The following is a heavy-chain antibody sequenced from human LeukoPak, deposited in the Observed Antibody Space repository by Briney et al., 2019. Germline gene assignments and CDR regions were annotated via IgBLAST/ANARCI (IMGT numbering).Heavy chain of an antibody. CDR2: ITTTSTYI. J-gene: IGHJ3*02. D-gene: IGHD6-19*01. V-gene: IGHV3-21*01. CDR3: SGSGWTTDAFDI. CDR1: GFTFSNYN. Sequence: PGGSLRLSCAASGFTFSNYNMNWVRQAPGKGLEWVSSITTTSTYIYYADSVKGRFTISRDNAKNSLYPQMNSLRAEDTAVYYCSGSGWTTDAFDIWGQGTMVTVSS.